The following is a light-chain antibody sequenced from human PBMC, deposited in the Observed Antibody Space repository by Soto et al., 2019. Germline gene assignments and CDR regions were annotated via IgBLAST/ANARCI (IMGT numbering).Light chain of an antibody. CDR1: QSVSSY. CDR2: DAS. V-gene: IGKV3-11*01. Sequence: EIVLTQSPATLSLSPGERATLSCRASQSVSSYLAWYQQKPGQAPRLLIYDASNRATGIPARFSGSGSGTDFTLTISSLEPEDFAFYYCPQRSNWPPYTFGQGTKLEIK. J-gene: IGKJ2*01. CDR3: PQRSNWPPYT.